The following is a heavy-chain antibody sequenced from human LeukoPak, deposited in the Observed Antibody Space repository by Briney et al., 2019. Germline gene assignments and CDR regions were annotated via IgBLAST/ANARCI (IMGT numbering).Heavy chain of an antibody. Sequence: GGSLRLSCAASGFTFSSYAMHWVRQAPGKGLEYVSAISSNGGSTYYANSVKGRFTISRDNSKNTLHLQMGSLRAEDMAVYYRAAQRGCSGGSCSRRFDPWGQRTLVTVSS. V-gene: IGHV3-64*01. J-gene: IGHJ5*02. D-gene: IGHD2-15*01. CDR3: AAQRGCSGGSCSRRFDP. CDR1: GFTFSSYA. CDR2: ISSNGGST.